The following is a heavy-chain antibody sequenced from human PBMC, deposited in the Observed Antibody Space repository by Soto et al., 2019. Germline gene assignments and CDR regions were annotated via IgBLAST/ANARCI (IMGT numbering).Heavy chain of an antibody. CDR2: IWYDGSNK. CDR1: GFTFSSYG. D-gene: IGHD3-10*01. J-gene: IGHJ4*02. V-gene: IGHV3-33*01. CDR3: ARDQRITMVRGVIGY. Sequence: GGSLRLSCAASGFTFSSYGMHWVRQAPGKGLEWVAVIWYDGSNKYYADSVKGRFTISRDNSKNTLYLQMNSLRAEDTAVYYCARDQRITMVRGVIGYWGQGTLVTVSS.